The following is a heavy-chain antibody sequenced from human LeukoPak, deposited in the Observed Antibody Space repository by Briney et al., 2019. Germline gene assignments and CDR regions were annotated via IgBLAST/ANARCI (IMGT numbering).Heavy chain of an antibody. V-gene: IGHV1-18*01. J-gene: IGHJ4*02. CDR3: ARGEGGAVAYYFDY. D-gene: IGHD6-19*01. CDR1: GYTFTSYG. Sequence: ASVKVSCKASGYTFTSYGISWVRRAPGQGLEWMGWISTYNDNTNYAQKLQGRDTMTTDTSTSTAYMELRRLRSDDPAVYYCARGEGGAVAYYFDYWGQGTLVTVSS. CDR2: ISTYNDNT.